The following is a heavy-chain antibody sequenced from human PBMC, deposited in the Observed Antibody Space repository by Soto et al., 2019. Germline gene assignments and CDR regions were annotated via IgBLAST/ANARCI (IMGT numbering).Heavy chain of an antibody. V-gene: IGHV3-21*01. CDR3: VRGGLRDPWMH. D-gene: IGHD5-12*01. J-gene: IGHJ4*02. Sequence: EVQLVESGGGLVKPGGSLRLSCAASGFTFSSYNMNWVRQAPGKGLEWVSSISSSSTYIYYATSLKGRFTISRDNAKNSLYLQMNSLRAEDTAVYYCVRGGLRDPWMHWGQGALVTVSS. CDR2: ISSSSTYI. CDR1: GFTFSSYN.